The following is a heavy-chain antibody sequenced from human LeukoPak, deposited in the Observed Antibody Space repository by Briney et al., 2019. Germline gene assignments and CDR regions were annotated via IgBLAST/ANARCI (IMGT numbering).Heavy chain of an antibody. J-gene: IGHJ6*02. Sequence: ASVKVSCKASGGTFSSYAISWVRQAPGKGLEWMGGFDPEDGETIYAQKFQGRVTMTEDTSTDTAYMELSSLRSEDTAVYYCATDGAKEVPAAKAGMDVWGQGTTVTVSS. V-gene: IGHV1-24*01. CDR1: GGTFSSYA. D-gene: IGHD2-2*01. CDR3: ATDGAKEVPAAKAGMDV. CDR2: FDPEDGET.